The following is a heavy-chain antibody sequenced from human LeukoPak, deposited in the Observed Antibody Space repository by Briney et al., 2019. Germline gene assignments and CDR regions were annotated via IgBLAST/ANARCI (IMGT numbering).Heavy chain of an antibody. CDR2: ISSSSSYI. V-gene: IGHV3-21*01. CDR1: GFTFSSYS. CDR3: ARDPGYSSSWNFDY. J-gene: IGHJ4*02. Sequence: PGGSLRLSCAASGFTFSSYSMNWVRQAPGKGLEWVSSISSSSSYIYYADSVKGRFTISRDNAKNSLYLQMNSLRAEGTAVYYCARDPGYSSSWNFDYWGQGTLVTVSS. D-gene: IGHD6-13*01.